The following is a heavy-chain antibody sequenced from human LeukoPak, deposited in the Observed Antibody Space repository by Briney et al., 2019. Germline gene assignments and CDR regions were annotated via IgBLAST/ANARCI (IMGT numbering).Heavy chain of an antibody. CDR1: GGTFSSYA. J-gene: IGHJ4*02. CDR2: IIPIFGTA. V-gene: IGHV1-69*13. D-gene: IGHD5-12*01. Sequence: SVKVSCKASGGTFSSYAISWVRQAPGRGLEWMGGIIPIFGTANYAQKFQGRVTITADESTSTAYMELSSLRSEDTAVYYCARSSIVATFRFDYWGQGTLVTVSS. CDR3: ARSSIVATFRFDY.